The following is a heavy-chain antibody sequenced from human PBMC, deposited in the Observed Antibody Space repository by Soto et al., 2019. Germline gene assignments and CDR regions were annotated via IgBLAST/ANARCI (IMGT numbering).Heavy chain of an antibody. J-gene: IGHJ4*02. CDR1: GFTFSSYA. CDR2: ISGSGGST. CDR3: AEAALTRTAPYYFDY. V-gene: IGHV3-23*01. Sequence: GGSLRLSCAASGFTFSSYAMSWVRQAPGKGLEWVSGISGSGGSTYYADSVKGRFAISRDNSKNTLCLQMNSLRTDDTAVYYCAEAALTRTAPYYFDYWGQGTRVTVSS. D-gene: IGHD2-2*01.